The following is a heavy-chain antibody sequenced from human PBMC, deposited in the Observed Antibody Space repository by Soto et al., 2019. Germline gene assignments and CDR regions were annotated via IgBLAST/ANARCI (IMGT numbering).Heavy chain of an antibody. J-gene: IGHJ4*02. V-gene: IGHV3-30*03. CDR2: MSYDGSTK. CDR1: GFTFSSYG. Sequence: PGGSLRLSCAASGFTFSSYGMHWVRQAPGKGLEWVAVMSYDGSTKYYADSVEGRSTISRDNSKNTLYLQMNSLRAEDTAVYYCTRESGEMATTCFDYWGQGTLVTVSS. CDR3: TRESGEMATTCFDY. D-gene: IGHD5-12*01.